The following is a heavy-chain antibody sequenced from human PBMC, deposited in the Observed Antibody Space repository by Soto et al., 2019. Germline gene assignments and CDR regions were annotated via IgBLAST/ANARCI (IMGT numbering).Heavy chain of an antibody. CDR1: GGSISSYY. CDR2: IYTRGST. D-gene: IGHD6-13*01. J-gene: IGHJ5*02. Sequence: SETLSLTCTVSGGSISSYYWSWIRQPAGKGLEWIGRIYTRGSTNYNPSLKSRVTMSVDTSKNQFSLKLSSVTAADTAVYYCARVKAAAGSEWFDPWGQGTLVTVSS. CDR3: ARVKAAAGSEWFDP. V-gene: IGHV4-4*07.